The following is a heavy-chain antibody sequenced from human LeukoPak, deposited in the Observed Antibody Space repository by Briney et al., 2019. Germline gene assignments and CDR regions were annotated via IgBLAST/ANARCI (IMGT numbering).Heavy chain of an antibody. Sequence: GGSLRLSCAASGFTFSNAWMSWVRQAPGKGLEWVGRIKSKTDGGTTDYAAPVKGRFTISRDDSKNTLYLQMNSLKTEDTAVYYCTTDRVLGSGSYYYYGMDVWGQGTTVTVSS. CDR2: IKSKTDGGTT. D-gene: IGHD3-10*01. V-gene: IGHV3-15*01. CDR3: TTDRVLGSGSYYYYGMDV. J-gene: IGHJ6*02. CDR1: GFTFSNAW.